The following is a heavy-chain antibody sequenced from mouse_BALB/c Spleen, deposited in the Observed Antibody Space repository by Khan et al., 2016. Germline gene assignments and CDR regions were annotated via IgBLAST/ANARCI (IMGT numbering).Heavy chain of an antibody. V-gene: IGHV9-4*02. Sequence: QIQLVQSGPELKKPGETVRISCKASGYTFTTAGMQWVQKMPGKGLKWIGWINTHSGVPKYAEDFKGRFAFSLETSASTAYLQISNLKNEDTATDFCARSVRGRLLYFDYWGQGTTLTVSS. D-gene: IGHD1-2*01. CDR2: INTHSGVP. CDR3: ARSVRGRLLYFDY. CDR1: GYTFTTAG. J-gene: IGHJ2*01.